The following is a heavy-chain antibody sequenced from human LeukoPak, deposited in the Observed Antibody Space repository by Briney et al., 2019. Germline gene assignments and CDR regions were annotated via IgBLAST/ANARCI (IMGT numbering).Heavy chain of an antibody. CDR2: ISGSGGST. CDR3: AKEYYYDSSGTLWYAFDI. V-gene: IGHV3-23*01. Sequence: GGSLRLSCAASGFTFSSYAMSWVRQAPGKGLEWVSAISGSGGSTYYADSVKGRFTISRDNSKNTLYLQMNSLRAEDTAVYYCAKEYYYDSSGTLWYAFDIWGQGTMVTVSS. J-gene: IGHJ3*02. D-gene: IGHD3-22*01. CDR1: GFTFSSYA.